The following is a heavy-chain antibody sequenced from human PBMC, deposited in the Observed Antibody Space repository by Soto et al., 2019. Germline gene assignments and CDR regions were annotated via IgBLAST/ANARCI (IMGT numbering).Heavy chain of an antibody. V-gene: IGHV3-30-3*01. J-gene: IGHJ4*02. Sequence: GGSLRLSCAASGFTFSSYAMHWVRQAPGKGLEWVAVISYDGSNKYYADSVKGRFTISRDNSKNTLYLQMNSLRAEDTAVYYCATSIPPSGIAAAANFDYWGQGTLVTVSS. CDR2: ISYDGSNK. CDR3: ATSIPPSGIAAAANFDY. D-gene: IGHD6-13*01. CDR1: GFTFSSYA.